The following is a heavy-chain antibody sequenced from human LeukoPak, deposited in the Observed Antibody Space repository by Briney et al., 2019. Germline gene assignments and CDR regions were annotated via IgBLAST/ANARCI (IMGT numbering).Heavy chain of an antibody. CDR1: GYTLTELS. CDR2: FDPEDGET. CDR3: ARSGRDDFWSGYWYYFDY. Sequence: ASVKVSCKVSGYTLTELSMHWVRQAPGKGLEWMGGFDPEDGETIYAQKFQGRVTMTEDTSTDTAYMELSSLRSEDTAVYYCARSGRDDFWSGYWYYFDYWGQGTLVTVSS. V-gene: IGHV1-24*01. J-gene: IGHJ4*02. D-gene: IGHD3-3*01.